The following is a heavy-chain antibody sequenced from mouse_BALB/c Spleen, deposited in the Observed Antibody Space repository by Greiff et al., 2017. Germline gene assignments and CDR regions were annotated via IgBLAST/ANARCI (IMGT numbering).Heavy chain of an antibody. CDR3: ARNEGNYDGYYGGFAY. J-gene: IGHJ3*01. D-gene: IGHD2-3*01. CDR2: IWSGGST. CDR1: GFSLTSYG. V-gene: IGHV2-4-1*01. Sequence: VQLQQSGPGLVQPSQSLSITCTVSGFSLTSYGVHWVRQSPGKGLEWLGVIWSGGSTDYNAAFISRLSISKDNSKSQVFFKMNSLQADDTAIYYCARNEGNYDGYYGGFAYWGQGTLVTVSA.